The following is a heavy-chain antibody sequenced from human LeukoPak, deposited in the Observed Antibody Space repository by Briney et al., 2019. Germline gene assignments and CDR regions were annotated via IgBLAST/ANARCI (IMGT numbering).Heavy chain of an antibody. J-gene: IGHJ6*03. Sequence: SETLSLTCTVSGGSISSYYWSWIRQPAGKGLEWIGRIYTSGSTNYNPSLKSRVTMSVDTSKNQFSLKLSSVTAADTAVYYCARDERVRYYDSSGYYPPDYYYYMDVWGKGTTVTVSS. V-gene: IGHV4-4*07. CDR1: GGSISSYY. CDR2: IYTSGST. CDR3: ARDERVRYYDSSGYYPPDYYYYMDV. D-gene: IGHD3-22*01.